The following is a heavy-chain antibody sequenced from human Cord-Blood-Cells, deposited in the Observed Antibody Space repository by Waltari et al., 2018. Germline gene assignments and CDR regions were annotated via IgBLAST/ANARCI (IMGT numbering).Heavy chain of an antibody. CDR3: ARGGGGDHNWDDAFDI. CDR1: GGTFSSYA. CDR2: ITPIFGTA. V-gene: IGHV1-69*06. D-gene: IGHD1-20*01. Sequence: QVQLVQSGAEVKKPGSSVKVSCKASGGTFSSYAISWVRQAPGQGLEWMGGITPIFGTANYDQKFQVRVTITAYKSTSTAYMELSSVRSEDTAVYYCARGGGGDHNWDDAFDIWGQGTMVTVSS. J-gene: IGHJ3*02.